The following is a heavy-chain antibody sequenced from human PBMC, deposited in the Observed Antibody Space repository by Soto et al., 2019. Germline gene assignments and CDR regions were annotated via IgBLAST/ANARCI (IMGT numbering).Heavy chain of an antibody. Sequence: ASVKVSCKASGYTFTSYGIGWVRQAPGQGLEWMGWINGYNGDTNYAQKLQGRVTVTTDTSTSTAYMELRSLTSDDTAIYYCARDKDRVSARSVPHCDYWGQGTLVTI. CDR3: ARDKDRVSARSVPHCDY. D-gene: IGHD2-21*02. V-gene: IGHV1-18*04. CDR1: GYTFTSYG. CDR2: INGYNGDT. J-gene: IGHJ4*01.